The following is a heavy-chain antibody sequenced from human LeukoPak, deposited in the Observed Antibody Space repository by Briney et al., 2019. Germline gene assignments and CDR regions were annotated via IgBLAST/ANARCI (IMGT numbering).Heavy chain of an antibody. CDR2: TRNKANSYTT. CDR1: GFTFSDHY. V-gene: IGHV3-72*01. D-gene: IGHD1-20*01. J-gene: IGHJ4*02. Sequence: AGSLRLSCAASGFTFSDHYMDWVRQAPGKGLEWVGRTRNKANSYTTEYAASVKGRFTISRDDSKNSLDLQMNSMKTEDTAVYYCARAGSISGKWYYDYRGQGTLVTVSS. CDR3: ARAGSISGKWYYDY.